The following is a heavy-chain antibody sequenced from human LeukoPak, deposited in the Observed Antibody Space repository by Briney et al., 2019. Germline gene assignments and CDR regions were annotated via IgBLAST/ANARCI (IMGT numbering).Heavy chain of an antibody. CDR2: MNPNSGNT. Sequence: ASVKVSCKASGYTFTSYDINWVRQATGQGLEWMGWMNPNSGNTGYAQKFQGRVTMTRNTSISTAYMELSSLRSEDTAVYYCARGYGWGYYDSSGYVDCWGQGTLVTVSS. D-gene: IGHD3-22*01. J-gene: IGHJ4*02. V-gene: IGHV1-8*01. CDR1: GYTFTSYD. CDR3: ARGYGWGYYDSSGYVDC.